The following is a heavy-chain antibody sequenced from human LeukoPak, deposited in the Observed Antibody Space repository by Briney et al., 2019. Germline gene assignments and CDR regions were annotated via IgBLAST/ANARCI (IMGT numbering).Heavy chain of an antibody. D-gene: IGHD3-10*01. CDR1: GYTFTGYY. Sequence: ASVKVSCKASGYTFTGYYMHWVRQAPGQGLEWMGWINPNSGGTNYAQKFQGRVTMTRGTSISTAYMELSRLRSDDTAVYYCARSDTTMVRGVITPLGYWGQGTLVTVSS. CDR2: INPNSGGT. CDR3: ARSDTTMVRGVITPLGY. J-gene: IGHJ4*02. V-gene: IGHV1-2*02.